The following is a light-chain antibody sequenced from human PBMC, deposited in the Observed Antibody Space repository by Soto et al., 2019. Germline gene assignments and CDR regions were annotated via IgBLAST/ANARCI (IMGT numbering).Light chain of an antibody. V-gene: IGKV3-20*01. CDR2: GAS. J-gene: IGKJ5*01. CDR3: QQYGSSPSIT. CDR1: QSVSSSY. Sequence: EIVLTQSPGTLSLSPGERANISCRASQSVSSSYLAWYQQKTGQAPRLLIYGASRRATGIQERFSGRGTGKDFTLTISILVPEDFAVYYCQQYGSSPSITFGQGTRLEIK.